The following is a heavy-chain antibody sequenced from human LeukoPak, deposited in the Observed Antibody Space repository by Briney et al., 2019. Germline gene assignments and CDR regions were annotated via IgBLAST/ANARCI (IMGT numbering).Heavy chain of an antibody. J-gene: IGHJ5*02. CDR2: ISAYNGNT. V-gene: IGHV1-18*01. D-gene: IGHD2-15*01. Sequence: GASVKVSCKASGYTFTSYGISWVRQAPGQGLEWMGWISAYNGNTNYAQKLQGRVTMTADTSTSTAYMELRSLRSDDTAVYYCARSYCSGGSCYGPRGLNWFDPWGQGTLVTVSS. CDR1: GYTFTSYG. CDR3: ARSYCSGGSCYGPRGLNWFDP.